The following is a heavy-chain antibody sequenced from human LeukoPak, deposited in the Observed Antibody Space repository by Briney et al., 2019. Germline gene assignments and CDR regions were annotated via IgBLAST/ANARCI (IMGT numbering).Heavy chain of an antibody. V-gene: IGHV3-21*01. Sequence: GGSLRLSCAASGFTFSIYSMNWVRQAPGKGLEWVSSISSTSDYIYYADSVKGRFTISRDNAKNSLYPQMNSLRAEDTAVYYCARDLYGDYSFDYWGQGTLVTVSS. CDR2: ISSTSDYI. CDR1: GFTFSIYS. J-gene: IGHJ4*02. D-gene: IGHD4-17*01. CDR3: ARDLYGDYSFDY.